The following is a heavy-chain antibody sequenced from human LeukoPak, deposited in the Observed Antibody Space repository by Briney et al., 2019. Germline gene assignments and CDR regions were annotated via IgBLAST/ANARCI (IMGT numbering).Heavy chain of an antibody. V-gene: IGHV6-1*01. J-gene: IGHJ6*02. CDR3: ARMTTVVTHNYYYYGMDV. Sequence: SQTLSLTCAISGDSVSSNSAAWNWIRQSPSRGLEWLGRTYYRSKWYNDYAVSVKSRITINPDTSKNQFSLQLNSVTPEDTAVYYCARMTTVVTHNYYYYGMDVWGQGTTVTVSS. D-gene: IGHD4-23*01. CDR1: GDSVSSNSAA. CDR2: TYYRSKWYN.